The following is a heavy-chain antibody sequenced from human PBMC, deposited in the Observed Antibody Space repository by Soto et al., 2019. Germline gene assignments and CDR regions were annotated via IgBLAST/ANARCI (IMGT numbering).Heavy chain of an antibody. D-gene: IGHD3-16*01. V-gene: IGHV4-34*01. J-gene: IGHJ4*02. CDR1: GGSFSGYY. Sequence: LSLTCAVYGGSFSGYYWSWIRQPPGKGLEWIGEINHSGSTNYNPSLKSRVTISVDTSKNQFSLKLSSVTAADTAVYYCARGSLRLNYRGQGTLVTVSS. CDR3: ARGSLRLNY. CDR2: INHSGST.